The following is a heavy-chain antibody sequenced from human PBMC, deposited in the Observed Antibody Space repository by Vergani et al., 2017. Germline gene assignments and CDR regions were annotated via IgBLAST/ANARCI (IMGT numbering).Heavy chain of an antibody. CDR1: GFTFSLYA. Sequence: TASGFTFSLYAMSWVRQAPGKGLDWVSAITGSGGSTYYADSVKGRFTISRDNSKNTLYLQMNILRAEDTAVYYCAKLDPSYYDSSGXPDTWGQGTLVTVSS. D-gene: IGHD3-22*01. J-gene: IGHJ5*02. V-gene: IGHV3-23*01. CDR3: AKLDPSYYDSSGXPDT. CDR2: ITGSGGST.